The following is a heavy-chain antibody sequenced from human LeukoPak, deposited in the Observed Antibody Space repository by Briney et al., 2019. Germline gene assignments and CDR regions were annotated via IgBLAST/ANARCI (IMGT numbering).Heavy chain of an antibody. V-gene: IGHV4-59*08. Sequence: SETLSLTCTVSGGSISSYYWSWIRQPPGKGLEWIGYIYYSGSTNYNPSLKSRVTISVDTSKNQFSLKLSSVTAADTAVYYCAGKGAFDIWGQGTMVTVSS. J-gene: IGHJ3*02. CDR2: IYYSGST. CDR3: AGKGAFDI. CDR1: GGSISSYY.